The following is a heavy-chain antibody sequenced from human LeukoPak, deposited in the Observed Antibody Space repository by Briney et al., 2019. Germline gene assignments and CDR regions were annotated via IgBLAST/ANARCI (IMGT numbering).Heavy chain of an antibody. CDR1: GFTFNSYG. J-gene: IGHJ4*02. V-gene: IGHV3-30*02. Sequence: PGGSLRLSCAASGFTFNSYGMHWVRQAPGKGLEWVAFIRYDGSDKYYVDSVKGRFTISRDNSKNTLFLQMNSLRAEDTAVYYCAKVKTMIVVVTPFDSWGPGTLVTVSS. CDR2: IRYDGSDK. D-gene: IGHD3-22*01. CDR3: AKVKTMIVVVTPFDS.